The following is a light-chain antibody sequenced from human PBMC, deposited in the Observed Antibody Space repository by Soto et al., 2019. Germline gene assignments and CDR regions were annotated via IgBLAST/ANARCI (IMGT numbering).Light chain of an antibody. V-gene: IGKV3-15*01. CDR3: QQYNDWPRT. CDR1: QSIGIH. CDR2: EGS. Sequence: EIVMTHSPATLSESPGERATLSCRASQSIGIHLAWYQQKPGQAPSLLIYEGSTRATGVPARFSGSGSGTDFTLTISSLQSADFAVYSCQQYNDWPRTFGQGTKVDIK. J-gene: IGKJ1*01.